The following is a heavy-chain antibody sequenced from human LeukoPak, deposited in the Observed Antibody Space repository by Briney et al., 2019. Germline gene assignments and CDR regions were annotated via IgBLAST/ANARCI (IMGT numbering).Heavy chain of an antibody. J-gene: IGHJ4*02. CDR1: GFTFSSYW. CDR3: ARDGLGSAFDY. Sequence: GGYLRLSCAASGFTFSSYWMTWVRQAPGKGLEWVANIKQDGSEEYHVDSVKGRFTISRDNAKNSLYLQMNSLRAEDTAVYYCARDGLGSAFDYWGQGTLVTVSS. V-gene: IGHV3-7*01. CDR2: IKQDGSEE. D-gene: IGHD3/OR15-3a*01.